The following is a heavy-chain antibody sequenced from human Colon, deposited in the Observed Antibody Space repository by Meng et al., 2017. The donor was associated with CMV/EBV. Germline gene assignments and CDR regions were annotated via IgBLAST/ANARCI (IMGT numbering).Heavy chain of an antibody. J-gene: IGHJ5*02. V-gene: IGHV3-30*02. Sequence: GESLKISCAVSGLTFSNYWMTWVRQAPGKGLEWVAVIWFDGSQKYYVDSVKGRFTISRDNSKNMLYLQMNSLRAEDTALYYCAKGVAPTYNPNWFDPWGQGTLVTVSS. CDR2: IWFDGSQK. D-gene: IGHD1-1*01. CDR1: GLTFSNYW. CDR3: AKGVAPTYNPNWFDP.